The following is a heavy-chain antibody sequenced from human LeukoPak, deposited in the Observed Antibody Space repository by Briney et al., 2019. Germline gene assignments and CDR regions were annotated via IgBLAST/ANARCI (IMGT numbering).Heavy chain of an antibody. CDR1: GGSISSTSSNNYH. D-gene: IGHD4-23*01. V-gene: IGHV4-39*02. Sequence: SETLSLTCIVSGGSISSTSSNNYHWGWIRQPPGKGLEWIGSIYYSGSTYYNPSLKSRVTISVDTSKNQFSLKLSSVTAADTALYYCAREMGVVTAHGIDVWGQGTTVTVSS. J-gene: IGHJ6*02. CDR2: IYYSGST. CDR3: AREMGVVTAHGIDV.